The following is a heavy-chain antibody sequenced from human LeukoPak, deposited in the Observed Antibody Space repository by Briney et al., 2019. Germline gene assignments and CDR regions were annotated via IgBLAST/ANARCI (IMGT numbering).Heavy chain of an antibody. CDR1: GFTVSSND. D-gene: IGHD6-13*01. CDR2: ISGSGGST. V-gene: IGHV3-23*01. Sequence: GGSLRLSCAASGFTVSSNDMSWVRQVSGKGLEWVSVISGSGGSTYYADSVKGRFTISRDNAKNSLYLQMNSLRAEDTAVYYCARGTAAAKIDYWGQGTLVTVSS. J-gene: IGHJ4*02. CDR3: ARGTAAAKIDY.